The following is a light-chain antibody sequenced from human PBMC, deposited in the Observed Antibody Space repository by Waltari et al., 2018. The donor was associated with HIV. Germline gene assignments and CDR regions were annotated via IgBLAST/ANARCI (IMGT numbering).Light chain of an antibody. Sequence: QSALTQPASVSGSPGQSITLSCTGTSSDVGGYHYVSWYQQHPGKAPKLMISEVNNRPSGVSNRFSGSKSGNTASLTISGLQAEDEADYYCSSYTSSSTLYVFGTGTKVTVL. CDR1: SSDVGGYHY. V-gene: IGLV2-14*01. CDR2: EVN. J-gene: IGLJ1*01. CDR3: SSYTSSSTLYV.